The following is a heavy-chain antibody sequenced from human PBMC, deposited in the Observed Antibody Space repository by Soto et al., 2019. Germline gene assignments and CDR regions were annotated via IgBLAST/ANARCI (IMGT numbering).Heavy chain of an antibody. CDR2: INAANGDT. V-gene: IGHV1-3*01. J-gene: IGHJ5*02. CDR3: VRRHVSATGIDWFDP. Sequence: ASVKVSCKASGYTFTSYGIHWVRRAPGQRLEWMGWINAANGDTKYSPKFQGRVTITRDTSASTAYMELSSLRSEDTAVYYCVRRHVSATGIDWFDPWGQGTLVTSPQ. CDR1: GYTFTSYG. D-gene: IGHD6-13*01.